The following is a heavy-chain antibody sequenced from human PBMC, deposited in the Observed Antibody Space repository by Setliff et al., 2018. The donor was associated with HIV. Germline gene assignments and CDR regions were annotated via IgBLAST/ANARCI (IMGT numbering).Heavy chain of an antibody. D-gene: IGHD6-19*01. Sequence: GGSLRLSCAASGFTVSINYMSWVRQAPGKGLEWVSSISSSSSYIYYADSVKGRFTISRDNAKNSLYLQMNSLRAEDTAVYYCARDLQSNIAVAGPIPLGYWGQGTLVTVSS. CDR3: ARDLQSNIAVAGPIPLGY. CDR1: GFTVSINY. J-gene: IGHJ4*02. V-gene: IGHV3-21*03. CDR2: ISSSSSYI.